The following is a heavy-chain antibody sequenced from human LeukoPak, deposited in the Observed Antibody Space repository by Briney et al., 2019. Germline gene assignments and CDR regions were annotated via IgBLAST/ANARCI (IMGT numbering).Heavy chain of an antibody. CDR3: ARCSFEPAATTQFDP. D-gene: IGHD2-2*01. Sequence: SETLSLTCTVSGGSVSSGSYYWSWIRQPAGKGLEWIGRIYTSGSTNYNPSLKSRVTISVDTSKNQFSLKLSSVTAADTAVYYCARCSFEPAATTQFDPWGQGTLVTVSS. V-gene: IGHV4-61*02. J-gene: IGHJ5*01. CDR1: GGSVSSGSYY. CDR2: IYTSGST.